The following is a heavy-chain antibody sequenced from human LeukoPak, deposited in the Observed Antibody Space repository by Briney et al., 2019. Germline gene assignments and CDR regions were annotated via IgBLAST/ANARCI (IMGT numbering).Heavy chain of an antibody. CDR3: ATQAGGYSYGSFDY. CDR2: IYYTGST. Sequence: SETLSLTCTVSGGSISSFYWSWIRQPPGKGLEWIGYIYYTGSTNYNPSLKSRVTMSVDTSKNQVSLKLYSVTAADTAVYYCATQAGGYSYGSFDYWSQGTLVTVSS. J-gene: IGHJ4*02. D-gene: IGHD5-18*01. CDR1: GGSISSFY. V-gene: IGHV4-59*08.